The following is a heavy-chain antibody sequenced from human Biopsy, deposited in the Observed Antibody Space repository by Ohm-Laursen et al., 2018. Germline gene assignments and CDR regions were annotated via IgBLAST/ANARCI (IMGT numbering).Heavy chain of an antibody. CDR3: ARGSSYGYDFDY. J-gene: IGHJ4*02. D-gene: IGHD5-18*01. CDR1: GDSISSYY. V-gene: IGHV4-59*01. Sequence: GTLSLTCPVSGDSISSYYWSWIRQPPGKGLEWIGYVYYSGSTNFNPSLKSRVTISVDTSKNQFSLKLSSVTAADTAVYFCARGSSYGYDFDYWGQGTLVAVSS. CDR2: VYYSGST.